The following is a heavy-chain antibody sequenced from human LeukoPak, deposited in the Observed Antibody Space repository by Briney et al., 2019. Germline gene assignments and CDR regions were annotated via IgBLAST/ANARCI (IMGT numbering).Heavy chain of an antibody. CDR2: ISYDGSNK. V-gene: IGHV3-30*18. D-gene: IGHD4-17*01. Sequence: GGSLRLSCAASGFTFSSYGMHWVRQAPGKGLEWVAVISYDGSNKYYADSVKGRFTISRDNSKNTLYLQMNSLRAEDTAVYYCAKDFQIDYGDVCFDYWGQGTLVTVSS. J-gene: IGHJ4*02. CDR1: GFTFSSYG. CDR3: AKDFQIDYGDVCFDY.